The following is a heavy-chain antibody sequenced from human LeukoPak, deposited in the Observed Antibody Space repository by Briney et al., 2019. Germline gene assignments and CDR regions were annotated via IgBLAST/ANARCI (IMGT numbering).Heavy chain of an antibody. Sequence: SETLSLTSTVSGGSINSGDYFWSWIRQHPGKGLEWIGYIHYSESTHYNPSLKTRITISLDRSKNEFSLKLSSVTAADTAVYYCARVHHERLRLDVWGQGTTVTVSS. CDR1: GGSINSGDYF. J-gene: IGHJ6*02. V-gene: IGHV4-31*03. D-gene: IGHD2-21*02. CDR3: ARVHHERLRLDV. CDR2: IHYSEST.